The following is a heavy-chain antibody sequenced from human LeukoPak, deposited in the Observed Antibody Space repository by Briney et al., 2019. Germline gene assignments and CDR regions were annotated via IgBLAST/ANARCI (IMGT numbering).Heavy chain of an antibody. CDR3: AREGAWFVVVPAAPDY. D-gene: IGHD2-2*01. J-gene: IGHJ4*02. CDR2: ISSSSSYI. V-gene: IGHV3-21*01. Sequence: PGGSLRLSCAASGFTFSSYSMNWVRQAPGKGLEWVSSISSSSSYIYYADSVKGRFTISRDNAKNSLYLQMNSLRAEDTAVYYCAREGAWFVVVPAAPDYWGQGTLVTVSS. CDR1: GFTFSSYS.